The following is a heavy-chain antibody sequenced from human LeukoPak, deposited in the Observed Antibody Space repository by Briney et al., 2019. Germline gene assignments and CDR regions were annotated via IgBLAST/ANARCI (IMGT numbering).Heavy chain of an antibody. CDR2: FDPEDGET. CDR3: ATCSGSYYLRGYYYYGMDV. D-gene: IGHD1-26*01. Sequence: GSSVKVSCKVSGYTLTELSMHWVRRAPGKGLEWMGGFDPEDGETIYAQKFQGRVTMTEDTSTDTAYMELSSLRSEDTAVYYCATCSGSYYLRGYYYYGMDVWGQGTTVTVSS. CDR1: GYTLTELS. V-gene: IGHV1-24*01. J-gene: IGHJ6*02.